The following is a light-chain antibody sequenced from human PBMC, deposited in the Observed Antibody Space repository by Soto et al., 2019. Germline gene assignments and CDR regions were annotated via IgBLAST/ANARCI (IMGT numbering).Light chain of an antibody. CDR2: DVS. Sequence: QSVLTQPRSVSGSPGQSVTISCTGTNSDVGGYNYVSWYQQHPDKAPKVMIYDVSKRPSGVPDRFSGSKSGNTASLTISGLQAEDEADYYCCSYAGSNTLVFGGGTKLTV. V-gene: IGLV2-11*01. J-gene: IGLJ2*01. CDR3: CSYAGSNTLV. CDR1: NSDVGGYNY.